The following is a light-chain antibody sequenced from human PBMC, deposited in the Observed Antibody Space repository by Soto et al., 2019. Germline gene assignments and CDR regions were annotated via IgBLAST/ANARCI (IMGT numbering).Light chain of an antibody. Sequence: ETVMTQSPVTLSVSPGDRATLSCRASQSVGGNVAWYQQKPGQAPRLLLYATSTRATATPARFSGSGSRTEFTLTISNLQSEDSAVYFCQQYSDWPPYSFGQGTKLEIK. V-gene: IGKV3-15*01. J-gene: IGKJ2*03. CDR3: QQYSDWPPYS. CDR2: ATS. CDR1: QSVGGN.